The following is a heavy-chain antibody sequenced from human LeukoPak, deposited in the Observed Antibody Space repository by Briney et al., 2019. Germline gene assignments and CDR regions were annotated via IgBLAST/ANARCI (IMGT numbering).Heavy chain of an antibody. CDR3: TRHDLQPLAVAGTGGFDP. D-gene: IGHD6-19*01. CDR1: GFTFSGSA. V-gene: IGHV3-73*01. Sequence: PGGSLKLSCAASGFTFSGSAMHWVRQASGKGLEWVGRIRSKANSYATAYAASVKGRFTISRDDSKNTAYLQMNSLKTEDTAVYYCTRHDLQPLAVAGTGGFDPWGQGTLVTVSS. CDR2: IRSKANSYAT. J-gene: IGHJ5*02.